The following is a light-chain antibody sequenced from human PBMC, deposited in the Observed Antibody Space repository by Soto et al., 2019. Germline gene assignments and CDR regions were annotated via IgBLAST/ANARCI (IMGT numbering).Light chain of an antibody. Sequence: QSALTQPASVSGSPGQSITISCTGTSNDVGGYNYVSWYQQHPGKAPKLVIYEVSHRPSGISDRFSGSKSGNTASLTISGLQVEDEAEYYSSSYTTSSPYVFGPGTKVTVL. J-gene: IGLJ1*01. V-gene: IGLV2-14*01. CDR1: SNDVGGYNY. CDR3: SSYTTSSPYV. CDR2: EVS.